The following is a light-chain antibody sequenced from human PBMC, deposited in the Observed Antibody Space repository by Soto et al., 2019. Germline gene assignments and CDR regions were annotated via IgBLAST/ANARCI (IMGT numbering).Light chain of an antibody. V-gene: IGKV1-39*01. Sequence: DIQMTQSPSSLSASVEDRVIITCRASQSISNHLNWYQQKPGKAPKLLIFAASSLQSGVPSRFSGSRSGPDFTLTISSLQPEDFATYYCQQSYSTFRTFGQGTKVDIK. CDR2: AAS. CDR1: QSISNH. CDR3: QQSYSTFRT. J-gene: IGKJ1*01.